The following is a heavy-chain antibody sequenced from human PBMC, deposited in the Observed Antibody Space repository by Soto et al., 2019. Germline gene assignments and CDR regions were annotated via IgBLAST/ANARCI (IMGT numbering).Heavy chain of an antibody. CDR3: SRGDDYDSSDRMNV. D-gene: IGHD3-22*01. J-gene: IGHJ6*02. V-gene: IGHV3-21*01. CDR2: ITSCSNDM. Sequence: EVQLVESGGGLVQPGGSLRLSCAASGFTFSTYSMNWVRQAPGKGLEWVSYITSCSNDMYYADSVKGRFTISRDNDKNSLYQQMISLRAEDTAIYYGSRGDDYDSSDRMNVWGQGSTVTVSS. CDR1: GFTFSTYS.